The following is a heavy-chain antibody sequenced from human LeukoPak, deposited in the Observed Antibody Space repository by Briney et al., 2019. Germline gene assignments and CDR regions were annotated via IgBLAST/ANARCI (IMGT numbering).Heavy chain of an antibody. J-gene: IGHJ4*02. CDR2: ITWNGDFT. CDR1: GFTFDDHA. D-gene: IGHD6-13*01. Sequence: GGSLRLSCAASGFTFDDHAMHWVRQAPGKGLEWVSGITWNGDFTIYADSVKGRFTISRDNAKNTLYLQMNSLRAEDTAVYYCARYSPGARFDYWGQGTLVTVSS. V-gene: IGHV3-9*01. CDR3: ARYSPGARFDY.